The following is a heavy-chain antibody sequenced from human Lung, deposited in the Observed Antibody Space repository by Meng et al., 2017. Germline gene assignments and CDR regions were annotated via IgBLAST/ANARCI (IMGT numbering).Heavy chain of an antibody. V-gene: IGHV4-31*03. CDR3: ARGRYGSGSRH. J-gene: IGHJ4*02. CDR1: GGSISSGGYY. CDR2: IYYSGST. Sequence: SETLSLTCTVPGGSISSGGYYWSWIRQHPGKGLEWIGYIYYSGSTYYNPSLKSRVTISVDTSKNQFSLKLSSVTAADTAVYYCARGRYGSGSRHWGQGTLVTVSS. D-gene: IGHD3-10*01.